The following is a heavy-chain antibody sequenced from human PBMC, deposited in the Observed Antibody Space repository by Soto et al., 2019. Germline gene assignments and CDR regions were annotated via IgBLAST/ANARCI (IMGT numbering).Heavy chain of an antibody. V-gene: IGHV1-2*02. CDR3: AREVTYGGGSFSLGL. J-gene: IGHJ4*02. CDR2: INPNNGGT. D-gene: IGHD3-10*01. Sequence: GASVKVSCKTSGYFFTSYYIHWVRQAPGQGLEWMGWINPNNGGTNSAQKFQGRVTMTSDTSINTACMEITSLRSDDTALYYCAREVTYGGGSFSLGLWGQGTLVTVSS. CDR1: GYFFTSYY.